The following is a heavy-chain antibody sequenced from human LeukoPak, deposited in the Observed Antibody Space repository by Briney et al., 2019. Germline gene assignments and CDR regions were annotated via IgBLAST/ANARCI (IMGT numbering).Heavy chain of an antibody. J-gene: IGHJ4*02. CDR3: ATNRGY. CDR2: FDPEDGET. CDR1: GYTLTELS. V-gene: IGHV1-24*01. Sequence: GASVKVSCKVSGYTLTELSMHWVRQAPGKGLEWMGGFDPEDGETIYAQNFQGRVTVTEDTSTDTAYMELSSLRSEDTAVYYCATNRGYWGQGTLVTVSS.